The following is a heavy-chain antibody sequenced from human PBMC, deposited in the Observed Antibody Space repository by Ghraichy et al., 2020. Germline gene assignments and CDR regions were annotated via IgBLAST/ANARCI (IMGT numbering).Heavy chain of an antibody. CDR3: DGSGSYPYMDV. V-gene: IGHV4-39*01. J-gene: IGHJ6*02. CDR2: IYYSGST. CDR1: GGSISSSSYY. Sequence: SETLSLTCTVSGGSISSSSYYWGWIRQPPGKGLEWIGSIYYSGSTYYNPSLKSRVTISVDTSKNQFSLKLSSVTAADTAVYYCDGSGSYPYMDVWGQGTTVTVSS. D-gene: IGHD3-10*01.